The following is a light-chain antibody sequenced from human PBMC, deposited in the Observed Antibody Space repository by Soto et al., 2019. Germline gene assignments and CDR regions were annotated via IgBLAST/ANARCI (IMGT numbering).Light chain of an antibody. CDR2: DAS. CDR3: QQRSNWLMYT. Sequence: EIVLTQSPATLSLSPGERATLSCRASQSVSSYLAWYQQKPGQAPRLLFYDASNRATGIPARFSGSGSGTDFTLTISSLEPEDFAVYYCQQRSNWLMYTFGQGTKLEIK. CDR1: QSVSSY. V-gene: IGKV3-11*01. J-gene: IGKJ2*01.